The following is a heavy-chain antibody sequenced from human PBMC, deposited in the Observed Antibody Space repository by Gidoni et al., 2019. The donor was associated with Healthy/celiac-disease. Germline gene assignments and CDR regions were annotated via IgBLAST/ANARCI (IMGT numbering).Heavy chain of an antibody. D-gene: IGHD3-10*01. CDR2: IKSKTDGGTT. Sequence: EVQLVESGGGLVKPGGSLSLSCAASGFTFSNAWVCWVRQAPGKGLEWVGRIKSKTDGGTTDYAAPVKGRFTISRDDSKNTLYLQMNSLKTEDTAVYYCTAQETGGTFWENDPVYSDYWGQGTLVTVSS. CDR3: TAQETGGTFWENDPVYSDY. V-gene: IGHV3-15*01. J-gene: IGHJ4*02. CDR1: GFTFSNAW.